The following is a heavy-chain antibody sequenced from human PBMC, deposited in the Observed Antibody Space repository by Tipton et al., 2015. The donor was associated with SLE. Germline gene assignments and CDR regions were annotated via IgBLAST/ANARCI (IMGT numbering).Heavy chain of an antibody. D-gene: IGHD3-3*01. V-gene: IGHV4-39*07. CDR1: GGSISSSSYY. CDR3: ATWRGYDFWTGYSPYYFDH. CDR2: IYYSGST. J-gene: IGHJ4*02. Sequence: TLSLTCTVSGGSISSSSYYWGWIRQPPGKGLEWIGSIYYSGSTYYNPSLKSRVTISVDTSKNQFSLKLSSVTAADTAVYYCATWRGYDFWTGYSPYYFDHWGQGTLVTVSS.